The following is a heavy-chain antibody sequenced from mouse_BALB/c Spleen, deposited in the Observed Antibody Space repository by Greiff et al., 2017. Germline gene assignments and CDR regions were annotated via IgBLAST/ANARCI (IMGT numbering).Heavy chain of an antibody. CDR3: APPYYRQAWFAY. J-gene: IGHJ3*01. CDR1: GFDFSRYW. V-gene: IGHV4-1*02. CDR2: INPDSSTI. Sequence: AASGFDFSRYWMSWVRQAPGKGLEWIGEINPDSSTINYTPSLKDKFIISRDNAKNTLYLQMSKVRSEDTALYYCAPPYYRQAWFAYWGQGTLVTVSA. D-gene: IGHD2-14*01.